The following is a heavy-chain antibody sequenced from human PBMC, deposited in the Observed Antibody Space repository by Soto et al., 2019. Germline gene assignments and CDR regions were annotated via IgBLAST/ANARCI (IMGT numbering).Heavy chain of an antibody. CDR1: GGSFSGYY. CDR2: IYYSGNT. Sequence: LSLTCAVYGGSFSGYYWSWIRQHPGKGLEWIGYIYYSGNTYYNPSLKSRVTISVDTSKNQFSLKVSSVTAADTAVYYCAREPLDWGQGTLVTVSS. V-gene: IGHV4-31*11. CDR3: AREPLD. J-gene: IGHJ4*02.